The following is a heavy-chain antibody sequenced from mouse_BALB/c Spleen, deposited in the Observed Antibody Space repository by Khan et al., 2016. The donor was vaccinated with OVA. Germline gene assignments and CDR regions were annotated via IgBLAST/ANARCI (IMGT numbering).Heavy chain of an antibody. V-gene: IGHV1S137*01. CDR1: GYTFTDFA. J-gene: IGHJ3*01. D-gene: IGHD2-3*01. Sequence: QVQLKQSGAELVRPGVSVKISCKGSGYTFTDFAMHWVKQSHAKSLEWIGVISTYYGDTNYNQNFTGQATMTVDTSSSTAYMELVRLTSEESAIYSCARGSGYYRLAYWGQGTLVTVSA. CDR3: ARGSGYYRLAY. CDR2: ISTYYGDT.